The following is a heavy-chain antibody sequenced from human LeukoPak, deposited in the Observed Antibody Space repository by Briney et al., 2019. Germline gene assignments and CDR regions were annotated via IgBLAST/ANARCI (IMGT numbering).Heavy chain of an antibody. CDR1: GGSVSSGSYY. D-gene: IGHD1-14*01. Sequence: SETLSLTCTVSGGSVSSGSYYWGWIRQPPGKGLEWIGYIYYSGSTNYNPSLKSRVTISVDTSKNQFSLKLSSVTAADTAVYYCARTGWYFDLWGRGTLVTASS. V-gene: IGHV4-61*01. CDR3: ARTGWYFDL. J-gene: IGHJ2*01. CDR2: IYYSGST.